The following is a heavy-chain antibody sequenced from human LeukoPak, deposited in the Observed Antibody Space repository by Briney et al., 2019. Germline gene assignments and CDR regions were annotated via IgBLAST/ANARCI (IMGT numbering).Heavy chain of an antibody. J-gene: IGHJ4*02. D-gene: IGHD3-10*01. Sequence: PGGSLRLSCAASGFTFDDYTMHWVRQTPGKGLEWVSLISRDGFSTYYGDSAKGRFTISRDNSKNSLYLQMNSLTSEDTALYYRAKDSRRGGFFSDWGQGTLVTVSS. V-gene: IGHV3-43*01. CDR2: ISRDGFST. CDR3: AKDSRRGGFFSD. CDR1: GFTFDDYT.